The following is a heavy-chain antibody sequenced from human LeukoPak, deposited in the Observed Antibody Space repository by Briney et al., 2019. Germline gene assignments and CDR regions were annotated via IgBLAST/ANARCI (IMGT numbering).Heavy chain of an antibody. CDR2: INAGNGNT. CDR1: GYTFTSYA. D-gene: IGHD2-2*01. J-gene: IGHJ5*02. V-gene: IGHV1-3*01. Sequence: ASVKVSCKASGYTFTSYAIHWVRQAPGQRLEWMAWINAGNGNTRYSQKFQGRVTITRDTSASTAYMELSSLRSEDTAVYYCARVYCSSITCYLGWFDPWGQGTLVTVSS. CDR3: ARVYCSSITCYLGWFDP.